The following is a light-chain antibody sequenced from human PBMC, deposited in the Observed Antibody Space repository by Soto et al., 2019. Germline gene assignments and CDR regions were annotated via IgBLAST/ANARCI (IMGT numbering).Light chain of an antibody. J-gene: IGLJ3*02. CDR1: SSDVGGYNY. CDR2: EVR. V-gene: IGLV2-14*01. CDR3: SSYTTTSTLRV. Sequence: QSVLTQPASVSGSPGQSITISCTGTSSDVGGYNYVSWYQHHPGKAPKLLIYEVRVRPSGVSIRFSGSKSANTASLTISGLQAEDEADYYCSSYTTTSTLRVFGGGTQLTVL.